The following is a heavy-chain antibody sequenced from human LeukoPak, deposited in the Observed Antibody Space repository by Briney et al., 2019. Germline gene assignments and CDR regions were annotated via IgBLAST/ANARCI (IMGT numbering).Heavy chain of an antibody. Sequence: GGSLRLSCAASGFTFSSYSMNWVRQAPGKGLEWVSSISSSSSYIYYADSVKGRFTISRDNAKNSLYLQMNSLRAEDTAVYYCARGPPYYDFWSGREYYFDYWGQGTLVTVSS. CDR1: GFTFSSYS. D-gene: IGHD3-3*01. V-gene: IGHV3-21*01. CDR3: ARGPPYYDFWSGREYYFDY. J-gene: IGHJ4*02. CDR2: ISSSSSYI.